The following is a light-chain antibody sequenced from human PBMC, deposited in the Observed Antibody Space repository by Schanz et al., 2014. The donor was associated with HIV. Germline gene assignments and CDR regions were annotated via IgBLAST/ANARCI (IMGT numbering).Light chain of an antibody. J-gene: IGLJ2*01. Sequence: QSVLTQPPSVSAAPGQKVTISCSGSSSNIGNKNVAWYQLLPGTAPKLLIFDNNKRPSGIPDRFSGSKSGTSATLGITGLQAGDEADYYCGAWDSGRRAVVFGGGTKLTVL. CDR3: GAWDSGRRAVV. V-gene: IGLV1-51*01. CDR1: SSNIGNKN. CDR2: DNN.